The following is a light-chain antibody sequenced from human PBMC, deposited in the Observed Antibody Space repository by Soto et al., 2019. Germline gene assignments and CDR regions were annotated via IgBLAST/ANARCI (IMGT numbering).Light chain of an antibody. CDR2: AAS. J-gene: IGKJ5*01. Sequence: DIRMTQSPSSVSASVGDGVTITCRASQGIRTDLVWYQQKPGKAPKRLIYAASSLQRGVPSRFSGSGSGTDFTLTISSLQPEDFTTYYCQQNYNTLITFGQGTRLEI. CDR3: QQNYNTLIT. CDR1: QGIRTD. V-gene: IGKV1-39*01.